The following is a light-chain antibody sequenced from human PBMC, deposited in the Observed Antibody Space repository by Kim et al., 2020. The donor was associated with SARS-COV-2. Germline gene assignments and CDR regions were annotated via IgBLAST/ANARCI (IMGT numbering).Light chain of an antibody. CDR3: LQRKNWSLT. Sequence: EIVLTQSPATLSLSPGESATLSCRASQTVNEYLAWYQQKPGQAPRLLLYDASTRATGIPARFSGSGSGTDFTLTITGLEPEDFAVYYCLQRKNWSLTFGGGTKVDIK. CDR1: QTVNEY. J-gene: IGKJ4*01. V-gene: IGKV3-11*01. CDR2: DAS.